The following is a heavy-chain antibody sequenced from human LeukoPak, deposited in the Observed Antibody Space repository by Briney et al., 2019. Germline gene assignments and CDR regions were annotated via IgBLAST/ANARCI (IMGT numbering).Heavy chain of an antibody. CDR2: ITGSGTDI. J-gene: IGHJ4*02. V-gene: IGHV3-48*01. CDR3: ARDQDYGFTY. CDR1: GFTFSSYS. D-gene: IGHD4-17*01. Sequence: PGGSLRLSCAASGFTFSSYSMNWVRQAPGKGPEWISWITGSGTDIIYADSVKGRFTISRDNAKNSLYLQMNSLRAEDTAMYYCARDQDYGFTYWGQGTLVTVSS.